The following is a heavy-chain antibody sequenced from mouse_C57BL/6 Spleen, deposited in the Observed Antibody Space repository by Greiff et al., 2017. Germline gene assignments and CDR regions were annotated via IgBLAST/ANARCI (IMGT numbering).Heavy chain of an antibody. CDR1: GYTFTSYW. CDR2: IYPGSGST. J-gene: IGHJ4*01. Sequence: QVQLKQPGAELVKPGASVKMSCKASGYTFTSYWITWVKQRPGQGLEWIGDIYPGSGSTNYNEKFKSKATLTVDTSSSTAYMQLSSLTSEDSAVYYCARWDDGYYEGDYWGQGTSVTVSS. V-gene: IGHV1-55*01. CDR3: ARWDDGYYEGDY. D-gene: IGHD2-3*01.